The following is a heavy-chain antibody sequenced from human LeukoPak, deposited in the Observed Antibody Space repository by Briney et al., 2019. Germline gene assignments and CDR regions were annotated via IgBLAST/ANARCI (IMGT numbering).Heavy chain of an antibody. J-gene: IGHJ6*02. CDR3: ARIGCTGGNCRPYYFYGMDV. V-gene: IGHV3-23*01. Sequence: GGSVRLSCAASGFTSSSYVMTWVRQAPGKGLEWVSNISGSGGSTYYADSVKGRFTISRDNSKNTMYLQMNSLRAEDTAVYYCARIGCTGGNCRPYYFYGMDVWGQGTTVTVSS. D-gene: IGHD2-8*02. CDR2: ISGSGGST. CDR1: GFTSSSYV.